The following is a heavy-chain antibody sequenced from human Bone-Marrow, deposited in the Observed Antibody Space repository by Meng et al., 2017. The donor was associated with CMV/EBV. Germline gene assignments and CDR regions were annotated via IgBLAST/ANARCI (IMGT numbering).Heavy chain of an antibody. D-gene: IGHD1-26*01. CDR3: ARGSSWELLGGGAY. CDR1: GFTFSSYS. CDR2: ISSSSSYI. J-gene: IGHJ4*02. Sequence: GESLKISCAASGFTFSSYSMNWVRQAPGKGLEWVSSISSSSSYIYYADSVKGRFTISRDNAKNSLYLQMNSLRAEDTAVYYCARGSSWELLGGGAYWGPGNLVTVAS. V-gene: IGHV3-21*01.